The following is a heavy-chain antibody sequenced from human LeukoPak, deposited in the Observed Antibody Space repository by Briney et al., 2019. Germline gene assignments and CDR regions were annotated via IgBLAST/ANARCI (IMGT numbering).Heavy chain of an antibody. Sequence: GGSLRLSCAASGFSVGSNFMSWVRQAPGKGLEWVSVIYAGGDTYYADSVKGRFTIARDNFKNAVYLQMNNLRAEDTGMYYCTRSGSGWFDYWGQGTLVTVS. V-gene: IGHV3-53*01. J-gene: IGHJ4*02. CDR1: GFSVGSNF. CDR3: TRSGSGWFDY. D-gene: IGHD6-19*01. CDR2: IYAGGDT.